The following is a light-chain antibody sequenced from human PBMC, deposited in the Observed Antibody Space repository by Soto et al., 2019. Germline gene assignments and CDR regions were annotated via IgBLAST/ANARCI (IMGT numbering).Light chain of an antibody. CDR3: LQHYGYPRT. J-gene: IGKJ2*01. CDR1: QGIGND. Sequence: DIQMTQSPSSLSASVGDRVTVTCRASQGIGNDLAWYQQKPGKAPRRLIYGATNVQRGVPSRFSGRGSGTEFTLTISSRQAEDFASYYCLQHYGYPRTFGQGTKL. V-gene: IGKV1-17*01. CDR2: GAT.